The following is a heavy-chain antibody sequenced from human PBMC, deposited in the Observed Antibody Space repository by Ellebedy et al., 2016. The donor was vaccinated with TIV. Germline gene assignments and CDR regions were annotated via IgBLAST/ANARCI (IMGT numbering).Heavy chain of an antibody. Sequence: GEPLKISCAASEFTFSSYAMHWVRQAPGKGLEWVAIISFDGINKYYADSVKGRFTISRDNSKDTLFLQMNSLSSEDTAVYYCAREYSSGWTKLDFWGRGTLVTVSS. V-gene: IGHV3-30-3*01. CDR2: ISFDGINK. CDR1: EFTFSSYA. J-gene: IGHJ4*02. D-gene: IGHD6-19*01. CDR3: AREYSSGWTKLDF.